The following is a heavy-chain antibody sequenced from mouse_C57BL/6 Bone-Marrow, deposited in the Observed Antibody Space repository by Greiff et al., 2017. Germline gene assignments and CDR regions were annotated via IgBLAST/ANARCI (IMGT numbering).Heavy chain of an antibody. CDR3: ASPIYYGNPRWYFDV. CDR2: IDPSDSYT. V-gene: IGHV1-50*01. J-gene: IGHJ1*03. Sequence: QVQLQQPGAELVKPGASVKLSCKASGYTFTSYWMQWVKQRPGQGLEWMGEIDPSDSYTNYNQKFKGKATLTVDTCSSTAYMPLSSLASEDSAVYYCASPIYYGNPRWYFDVWGTGTTVTVSA. CDR1: GYTFTSYW. D-gene: IGHD2-1*01.